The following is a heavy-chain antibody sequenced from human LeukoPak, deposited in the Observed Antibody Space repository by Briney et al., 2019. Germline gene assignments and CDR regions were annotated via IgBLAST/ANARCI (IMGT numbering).Heavy chain of an antibody. V-gene: IGHV3-7*01. Sequence: QTGGSLRLSCVASRFTFNKYYMSWVRQAPGKGLQWVANINPDGSEKYYVDSVKGRFTISRDNAKNSLYLQMNSLRAEDTAVYYCARDPYSYYYGSGSYYTPDYWGQGTLVTVSS. D-gene: IGHD3-10*01. CDR2: INPDGSEK. J-gene: IGHJ4*02. CDR1: RFTFNKYY. CDR3: ARDPYSYYYGSGSYYTPDY.